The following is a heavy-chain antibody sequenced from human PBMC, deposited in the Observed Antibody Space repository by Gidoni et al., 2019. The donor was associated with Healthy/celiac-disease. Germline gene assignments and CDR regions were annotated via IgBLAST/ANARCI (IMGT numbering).Heavy chain of an antibody. Sequence: VQLLESVGGLVQSRGSLRLSCVACVFTFSSYAMSWVRQAPGKGLEWVSAISGKGGRTYYADSVKGRFTISRDNSKDTLYLQMHSLRAEDTAVYYCATAELPYYYYYGMDVWGQGTTVTVSS. V-gene: IGHV3-23*01. J-gene: IGHJ6*02. CDR2: ISGKGGRT. D-gene: IGHD2-15*01. CDR3: ATAELPYYYYYGMDV. CDR1: VFTFSSYA.